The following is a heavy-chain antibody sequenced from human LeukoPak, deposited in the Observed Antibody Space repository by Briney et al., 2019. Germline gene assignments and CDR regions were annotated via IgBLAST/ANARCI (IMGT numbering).Heavy chain of an antibody. Sequence: PSETLSLTCTVSGGSISGYYWSWIRQPPGKGLEWIGYIYYSGSTNYSPSLKSRVTISVDTSKNQFSLKLSSVTAADTAVYYCARRPGQQHYFDYWGQGTLVTVSS. J-gene: IGHJ4*02. D-gene: IGHD6-13*01. CDR3: ARRPGQQHYFDY. V-gene: IGHV4-59*08. CDR1: GGSISGYY. CDR2: IYYSGST.